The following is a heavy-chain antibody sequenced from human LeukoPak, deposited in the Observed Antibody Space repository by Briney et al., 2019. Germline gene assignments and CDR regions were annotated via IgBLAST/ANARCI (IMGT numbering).Heavy chain of an antibody. Sequence: ASVKVSCKASGYTFTSYGISWVRQAPGQGLEWMGWISAYNGNTNYAQKLQGRVTMTTDTSTSTAYMELRSLRSDDTAVYYCARIHYYDSSGYPGWWGQGTLVTVSS. CDR2: ISAYNGNT. CDR1: GYTFTSYG. J-gene: IGHJ4*02. CDR3: ARIHYYDSSGYPGW. V-gene: IGHV1-18*01. D-gene: IGHD3-22*01.